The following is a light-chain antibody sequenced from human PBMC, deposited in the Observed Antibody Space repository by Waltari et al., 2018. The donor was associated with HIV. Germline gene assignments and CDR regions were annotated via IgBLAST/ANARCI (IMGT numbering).Light chain of an antibody. V-gene: IGKV2-30*01. J-gene: IGKJ2*01. CDR2: KFS. Sequence: DVVMTQSPLSLPVTLGQPATISCRSSQSLVYRDGDTYLNWFQQRPGQSPRRLIYKFSNRDSGVPDRFSGSGSGTDFALNINRVEAEDVGVYYCMQGLHWPYTFGQGTKLEIK. CDR3: MQGLHWPYT. CDR1: QSLVYRDGDTY.